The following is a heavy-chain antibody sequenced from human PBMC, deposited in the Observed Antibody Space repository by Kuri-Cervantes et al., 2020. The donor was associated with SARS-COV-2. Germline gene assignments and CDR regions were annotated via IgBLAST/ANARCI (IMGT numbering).Heavy chain of an antibody. D-gene: IGHD2-2*01. J-gene: IGHJ6*02. Sequence: GSLRLSCAVFGGSFSGYQWGWIRQSPGKGLEWIGEINHSGGTNYNSSLKSRVTTSVDTSKNQFSLKLTSVTAADTAVYYCARGLIGLVPAPVLGLGPHYYYFHMDVWGQGTTVTVSS. CDR1: GGSFSGYQ. V-gene: IGHV4-34*01. CDR3: ARGLIGLVPAPVLGLGPHYYYFHMDV. CDR2: INHSGGT.